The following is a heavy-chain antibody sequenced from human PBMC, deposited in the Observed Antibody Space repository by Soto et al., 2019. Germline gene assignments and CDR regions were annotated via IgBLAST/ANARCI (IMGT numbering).Heavy chain of an antibody. D-gene: IGHD3-22*01. CDR3: AKGRSSMIVVVMDY. J-gene: IGHJ4*02. CDR2: ITWNSGHI. V-gene: IGHV3-9*01. CDR1: GFNFDDSA. Sequence: GGSLRLSCVASGFNFDDSAMNWVRQVPGKGLEWVSGITWNSGHILYADSVKGRFTISRDNAKKSLYLELNSLRPEDTASYYCAKGRSSMIVVVMDYWGQGTPVTVSS.